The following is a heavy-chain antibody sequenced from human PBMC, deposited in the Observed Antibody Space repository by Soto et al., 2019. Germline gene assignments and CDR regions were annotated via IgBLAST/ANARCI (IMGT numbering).Heavy chain of an antibody. Sequence: PGESLKISCKASGYIFARSSIGWVRQMPGKGLEWMGIIYPANSETTYSPSFQGQVTISADMSISTAYLQWSSLKASDTAIYYCADYYDYWNTWGQGTLVTVSS. V-gene: IGHV5-51*01. CDR2: IYPANSET. CDR1: GYIFARSS. D-gene: IGHD3-3*01. J-gene: IGHJ1*01. CDR3: ADYYDYWNT.